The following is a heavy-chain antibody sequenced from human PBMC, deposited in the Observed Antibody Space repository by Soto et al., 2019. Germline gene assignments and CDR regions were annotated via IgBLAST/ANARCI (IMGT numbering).Heavy chain of an antibody. J-gene: IGHJ4*02. V-gene: IGHV3-48*03. D-gene: IGHD2-8*02. CDR1: GFPFSKFE. CDR3: APGGATGGDR. CDR2: ISSRDDTI. Sequence: EVQLVESGGGLVQPGGSLRLSCAASGFPFSKFEMNWVRQAPGKGLEWVSYISSRDDTIYYADSVQGRFTISRDNAKNSLYLQMNSLRAEDTAIYYCAPGGATGGDRWGQGTLVTVSS.